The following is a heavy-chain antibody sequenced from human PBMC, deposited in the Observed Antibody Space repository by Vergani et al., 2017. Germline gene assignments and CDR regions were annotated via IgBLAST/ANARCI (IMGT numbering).Heavy chain of an antibody. CDR2: ISYDGSNK. CDR1: GFTFSSYA. Sequence: QVQLVESGGGVVQPGRSLRLSCAASGFTFSSYAMHWVRQAPGKGLEWVAVISYDGSNKYYADSVKGRFTISRDNSKNTLYLQMNSLRAEDTAVYYCTTAWGLYYLHGEYFQYWGRGTLVSVSS. V-gene: IGHV3-30-3*01. CDR3: TTAWGLYYLHGEYFQY. J-gene: IGHJ1*01. D-gene: IGHD3-10*01.